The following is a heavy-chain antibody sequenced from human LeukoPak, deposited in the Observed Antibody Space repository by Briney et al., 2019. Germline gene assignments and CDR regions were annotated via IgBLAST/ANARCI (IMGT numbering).Heavy chain of an antibody. V-gene: IGHV4-30-2*01. CDR3: VRAFDPRAFDI. Sequence: PSETLSLTCAVSGGSISSGGYSWSWIRQPPGKGLEWIGYIYHSGSTYYNPSLKSRVTISVDRSKNQFSLRLTSVTAADTAMYYCVRAFDPRAFDIWGQGTMVTVS. CDR1: GGSISSGGYS. J-gene: IGHJ3*02. D-gene: IGHD2/OR15-2a*01. CDR2: IYHSGST.